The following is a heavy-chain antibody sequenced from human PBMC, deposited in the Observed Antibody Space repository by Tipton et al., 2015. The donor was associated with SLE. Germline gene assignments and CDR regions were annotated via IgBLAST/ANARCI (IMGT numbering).Heavy chain of an antibody. CDR3: TRDIGYFGF. V-gene: IGHV3-49*04. Sequence: RSLRLSCTASGFSFGDYAMSWVRQAPGKGLEWVGFIRSNTYGGTAQYAASVTGRFTTSRDDSKSIAYLQMNSLDTEDTAVYYCTRDIGYFGFGGQGTLVTVSS. D-gene: IGHD3-16*01. CDR2: IRSNTYGGTA. J-gene: IGHJ4*02. CDR1: GFSFGDYA.